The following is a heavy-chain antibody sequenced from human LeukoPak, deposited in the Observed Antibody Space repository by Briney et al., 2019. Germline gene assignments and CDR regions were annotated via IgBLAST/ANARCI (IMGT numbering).Heavy chain of an antibody. CDR3: ARAYYYDSSGYDVYYFDY. V-gene: IGHV4-30-2*01. J-gene: IGHJ4*02. D-gene: IGHD3-22*01. CDR2: IYQSGTT. Sequence: SQTLSLTCAVSGGSISSGGYSWSWIRQPPGKGLEWIGCIYQSGTTYYNPSLKSRVTISVDRSKNQFSLKLSSVTAADTAVYYCARAYYYDSSGYDVYYFDYWGQGTLVTVSS. CDR1: GGSISSGGYS.